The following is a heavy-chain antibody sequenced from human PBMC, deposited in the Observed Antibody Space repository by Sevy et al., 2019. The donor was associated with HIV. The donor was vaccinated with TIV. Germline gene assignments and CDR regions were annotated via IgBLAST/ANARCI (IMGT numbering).Heavy chain of an antibody. Sequence: SDTLSLTCAVYGGSFSGYYWNWIRQTPGKGLEWIGEINHSRSTNYNPSLKSRVTISVDTSKNQFSLRLNSVTAADTAVYYCARAPPVVVVPGAPSWFDPWGQGTLVTDSS. CDR3: ARAPPVVVVPGAPSWFDP. CDR2: INHSRST. V-gene: IGHV4-34*01. D-gene: IGHD2-2*01. CDR1: GGSFSGYY. J-gene: IGHJ5*02.